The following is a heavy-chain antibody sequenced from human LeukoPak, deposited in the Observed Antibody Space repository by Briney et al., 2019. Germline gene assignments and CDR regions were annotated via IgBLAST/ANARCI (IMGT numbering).Heavy chain of an antibody. CDR1: GFTFDDYG. CDR2: VNWNGGST. V-gene: IGHV3-20*04. Sequence: GGSLRLSCAASGFTFDDYGMSWVRHAPGKGLEWISGVNWNGGSTGYADSVKGRFTISRDNAKNSLYLQMNSLRAEDTAVYYCARSVAAAGPSYYYYYYGMDVWGQGTTVTVSS. J-gene: IGHJ6*02. D-gene: IGHD6-13*01. CDR3: ARSVAAAGPSYYYYYYGMDV.